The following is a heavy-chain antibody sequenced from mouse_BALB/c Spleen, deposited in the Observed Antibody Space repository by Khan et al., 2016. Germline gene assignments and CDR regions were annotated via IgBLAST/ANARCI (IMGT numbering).Heavy chain of an antibody. CDR2: IDPETGGT. CDR1: GYTFTDYE. D-gene: IGHD1-2*01. J-gene: IGHJ2*01. CDR3: TTTADY. V-gene: IGHV1-15*01. Sequence: QVQLQQPGAELVRPGASVTLSCKASGYTFTDYEMHWVKQTPVHGLEWIGAIDPETGGTAYNQKFKGKATLTADKSSSTAYMELRSLTSEDSAVXYCTTTADYWGQGTTLTVSS.